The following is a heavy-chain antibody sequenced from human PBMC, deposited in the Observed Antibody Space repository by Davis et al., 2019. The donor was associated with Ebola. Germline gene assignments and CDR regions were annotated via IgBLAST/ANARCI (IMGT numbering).Heavy chain of an antibody. CDR1: GGSLNDYY. D-gene: IGHD3-10*01. V-gene: IGHV4-59*03. Sequence: PSETLSLTCAVYGGSLNDYYWSWVRQPAGKGLEWIGSIYYTGSAYYNSSLASRATISVDTSKNQFSLKLTSVTAADTAMYYCSERGSSVWGQGTLVTVSS. CDR3: SERGSSV. CDR2: IYYTGSA. J-gene: IGHJ4*02.